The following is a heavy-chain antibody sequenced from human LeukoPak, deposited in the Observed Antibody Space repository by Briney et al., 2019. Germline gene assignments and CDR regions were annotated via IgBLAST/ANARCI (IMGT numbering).Heavy chain of an antibody. Sequence: GGSLRLSCAASGFTFSNAWMNWVRQAPGKGLEWVGRIKSKTDGGTTDYAAPVKGRFTISRDDSKNTLYLQMNSLKTEDTAVYYCTTDPHYYDSSDFIPYHFDYWGQGTLVTVSS. CDR2: IKSKTDGGTT. D-gene: IGHD3-22*01. CDR1: GFTFSNAW. CDR3: TTDPHYYDSSDFIPYHFDY. V-gene: IGHV3-15*07. J-gene: IGHJ4*02.